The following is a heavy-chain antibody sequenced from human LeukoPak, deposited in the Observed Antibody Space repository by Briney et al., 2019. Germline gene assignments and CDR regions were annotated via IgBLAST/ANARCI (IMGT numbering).Heavy chain of an antibody. CDR3: TRIGIGIIGRDPVDY. V-gene: IGHV3-49*04. D-gene: IGHD2-21*01. CDR1: GFTFRDYA. Sequence: PPGGSLRLSCATSGFTFRDYAMSWVRLAPGKGLQWVGFIRSKTYGGAADYGASVKGRFTIYRDDSQSIAYLLMNRLEIEDTAVYYCTRIGIGIIGRDPVDYWGQGTLATVSS. J-gene: IGHJ4*02. CDR2: IRSKTYGGAA.